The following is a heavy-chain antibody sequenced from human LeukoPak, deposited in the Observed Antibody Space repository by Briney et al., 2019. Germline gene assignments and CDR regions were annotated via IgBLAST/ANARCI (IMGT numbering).Heavy chain of an antibody. CDR1: GFTFSSYA. V-gene: IGHV3-30*04. Sequence: PGGSLRLSCAASGFTFSSYAMHWARQAPGKGLEWVAFISYDGGYKYYADSVKGRFTISRDNSKNTLYLQMNSLRAEDTAVYYCTTEMICFDYWGQGTLVTVSS. CDR3: TTEMICFDY. J-gene: IGHJ4*02. CDR2: ISYDGGYK. D-gene: IGHD3-16*01.